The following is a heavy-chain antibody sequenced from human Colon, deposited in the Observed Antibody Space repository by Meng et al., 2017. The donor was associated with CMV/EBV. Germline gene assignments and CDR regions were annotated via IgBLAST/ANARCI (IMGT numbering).Heavy chain of an antibody. CDR3: ARETSGWSTGIDY. V-gene: IGHV4-61*01. CDR1: GGTVNSVSYY. CDR2: ISYSGNT. D-gene: IGHD6-19*01. Sequence: PGGTVNSVSYYWTLIRQPPGKGLEWIGYISYSGNTNYNPSLKSRLTIEVDTSRNQFSLKLTSVSAADTAMYYCARETSGWSTGIDYWGQGTLVTVSS. J-gene: IGHJ4*02.